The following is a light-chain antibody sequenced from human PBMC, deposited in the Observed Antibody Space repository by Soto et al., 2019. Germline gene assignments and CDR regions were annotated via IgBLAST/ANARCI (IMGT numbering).Light chain of an antibody. V-gene: IGLV3-21*02. CDR2: DDS. CDR1: RIGSKS. J-gene: IGLJ2*01. Sequence: SYELTQPPSVSVAPGQTARITCGGNRIGSKSVHWFQQKPGQAPVLVVHDDSDRPSGIPERFSGSNSGGTATLTISRVEAGDEADYYCATWDLTLSAGVLFGGGTKLTVL. CDR3: ATWDLTLSAGVL.